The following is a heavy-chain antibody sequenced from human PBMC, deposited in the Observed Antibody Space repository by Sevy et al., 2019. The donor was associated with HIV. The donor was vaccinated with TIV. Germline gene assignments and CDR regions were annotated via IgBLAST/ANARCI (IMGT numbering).Heavy chain of an antibody. CDR2: ISWSSGSI. CDR1: GFTFDDHA. D-gene: IGHD6-13*01. Sequence: GGSLRLSCAASGFTFDDHAMHWVRQAPGKGLEWVSSISWSSGSIAYADSVKGRFIISRDNAKNSLYLQMNSLRTDDTAFYYCSKGYSSSWSYSDYFHQWGQGTLVTVSS. CDR3: SKGYSSSWSYSDYFHQ. J-gene: IGHJ1*01. V-gene: IGHV3-9*01.